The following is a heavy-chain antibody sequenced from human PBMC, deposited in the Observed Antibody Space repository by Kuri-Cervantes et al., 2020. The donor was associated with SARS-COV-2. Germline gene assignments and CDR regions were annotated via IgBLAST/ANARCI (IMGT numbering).Heavy chain of an antibody. CDR3: ARSQGYCTANSCSWNWFDP. J-gene: IGHJ5*02. CDR1: GGTFSSYS. D-gene: IGHD2-8*02. CDR2: IIPTFDTI. V-gene: IGHV1-69*13. Sequence: SVKVSCKASGGTFSSYSVNWVRQAPGQGLEWMGRIIPTFDTITYAQKFQGSVIFTADESSSTAYMEVNSLTSEDTAVYFCARSQGYCTANSCSWNWFDPWGQGTQVTVSS.